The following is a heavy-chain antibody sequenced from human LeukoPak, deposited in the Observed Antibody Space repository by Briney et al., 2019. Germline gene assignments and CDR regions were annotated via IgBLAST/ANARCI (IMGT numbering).Heavy chain of an antibody. Sequence: GGSLRLSCAASGFTFGNYGMSWVRQAPGKGLEWVSAISGSGGSTYYADSVKGRFTISRDNAKNSLYLQMNSLRAEDTAVYYCARNKKGDRYTYGHDYWGQGTLVTVSS. CDR3: ARNKKGDRYTYGHDY. CDR1: GFTFGNYG. D-gene: IGHD5-18*01. J-gene: IGHJ4*02. CDR2: ISGSGGST. V-gene: IGHV3-23*01.